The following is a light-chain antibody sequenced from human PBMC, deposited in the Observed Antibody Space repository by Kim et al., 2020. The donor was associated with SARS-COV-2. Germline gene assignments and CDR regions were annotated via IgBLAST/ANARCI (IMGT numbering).Light chain of an antibody. Sequence: DIQMTQSPSSLSASVGDIVTITCRASQSISSYLNWYQQKPGKAPKLLIYAASSLQSGVPSRFSGSGSGTDFTLTISSLQPEDFATYYCQQSYSTPFTFGPGTKVDIK. J-gene: IGKJ3*01. CDR2: AAS. CDR1: QSISSY. V-gene: IGKV1-39*01. CDR3: QQSYSTPFT.